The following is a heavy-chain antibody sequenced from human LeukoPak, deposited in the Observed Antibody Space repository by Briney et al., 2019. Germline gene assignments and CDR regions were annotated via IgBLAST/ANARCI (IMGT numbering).Heavy chain of an antibody. CDR1: GYTLTELS. V-gene: IGHV1-24*01. CDR3: ATALSLKEQQRGPPDY. D-gene: IGHD6-13*01. Sequence: ASVKVSCKVSGYTLTELSMHWVRQAPGKGLEWMGGFDPEDGETIYTQKFQGRVTMTEDTSTDTAYMELSSLRSEDTAVYYCATALSLKEQQRGPPDYWGQGTLVTVSS. J-gene: IGHJ4*02. CDR2: FDPEDGET.